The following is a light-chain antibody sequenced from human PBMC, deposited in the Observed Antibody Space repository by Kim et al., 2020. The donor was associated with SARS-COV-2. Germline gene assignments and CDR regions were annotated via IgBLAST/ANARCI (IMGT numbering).Light chain of an antibody. V-gene: IGLV2-23*01. CDR2: EGS. CDR1: SCDVGSYNL. CDR3: CSYAGSSTVV. Sequence: GQSITISCPGTSCDVGSYNLVSWYQQHPGKAPKLMIYEGSKRPSGVSNRFSGSKSGNTASLTISGLQAEDEADYYCCSYAGSSTVVFGGGTQLTVL. J-gene: IGLJ2*01.